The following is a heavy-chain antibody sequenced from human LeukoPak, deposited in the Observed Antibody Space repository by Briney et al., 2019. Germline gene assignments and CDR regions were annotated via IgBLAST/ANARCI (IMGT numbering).Heavy chain of an antibody. Sequence: PGGSLRLSCAASGFTFSRYWMHWVRQAPGKGLMWVSRISPDGSTTLYADSVKGRVTISRDDGKNTLYLHMNSLRDDDTAVYYCATDQRYAFDYWGQGILVTVSS. CDR3: ATDQRYAFDY. CDR1: GFTFSRYW. J-gene: IGHJ4*02. V-gene: IGHV3-74*03. CDR2: ISPDGSTT. D-gene: IGHD3-9*01.